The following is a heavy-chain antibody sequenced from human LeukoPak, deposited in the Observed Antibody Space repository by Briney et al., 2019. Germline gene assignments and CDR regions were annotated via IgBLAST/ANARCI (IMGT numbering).Heavy chain of an antibody. D-gene: IGHD3-16*01. CDR1: GGTFSSYA. CDR3: AREGLGELTLDY. J-gene: IGHJ4*02. Sequence: ASVKVSCKASGGTFSSYAISWVRQAPGHGLEWMGGIIPIFGTANYAQKFQGRVTITTDESTSTAYMELSSLRSEDTAVYYCAREGLGELTLDYWGQGTLVAVSS. V-gene: IGHV1-69*05. CDR2: IIPIFGTA.